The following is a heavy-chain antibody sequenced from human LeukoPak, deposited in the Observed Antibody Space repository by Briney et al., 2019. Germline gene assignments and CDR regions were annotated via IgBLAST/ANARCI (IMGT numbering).Heavy chain of an antibody. J-gene: IGHJ4*02. Sequence: GGSLRLSCAASGFTFSSYAMSWVRQAPGKGLEWVSTIFGSGDYTYYADSVKGRFTISRDSSKNTLYLQMNSLRADDTAVYYCAKRGIAAAASFDYWGQGTLVTVSS. V-gene: IGHV3-23*01. D-gene: IGHD6-13*01. CDR2: IFGSGDYT. CDR3: AKRGIAAAASFDY. CDR1: GFTFSSYA.